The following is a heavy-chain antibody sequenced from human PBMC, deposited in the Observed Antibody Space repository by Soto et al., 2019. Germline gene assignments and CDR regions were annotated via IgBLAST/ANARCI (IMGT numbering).Heavy chain of an antibody. D-gene: IGHD3-22*01. CDR1: GYTFTNYG. V-gene: IGHV1-18*01. CDR3: ARERGIYDSSGLTRPNFDY. Sequence: ASVKVSCKASGYTFTNYGFTWVRQAPGQGLEWLGWISTYNGNTKYAQKVQGRLTMTTDTSTSTVYMELSSLRSEDTAVYYCARERGIYDSSGLTRPNFDYWGQGTLVTVSS. CDR2: ISTYNGNT. J-gene: IGHJ4*02.